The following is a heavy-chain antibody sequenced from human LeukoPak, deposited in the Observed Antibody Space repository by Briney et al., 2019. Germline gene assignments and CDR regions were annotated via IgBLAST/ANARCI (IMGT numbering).Heavy chain of an antibody. CDR3: ARFDYGAPDY. V-gene: IGHV6-1*01. CDR1: GDSVSSNSAA. D-gene: IGHD4-17*01. J-gene: IGHJ4*02. Sequence: SQTLSLTCAISGDSVSSNSAAWNCIRQSPSRGLEWLGRTYYRSKWYNDYTVSVKSRITINPDTSKNQFSLHLQSVTPEDTAVYYCARFDYGAPDYWGQGTLVTVSS. CDR2: TYYRSKWYN.